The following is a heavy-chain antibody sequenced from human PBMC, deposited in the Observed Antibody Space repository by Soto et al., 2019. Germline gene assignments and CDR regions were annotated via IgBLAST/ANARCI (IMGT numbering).Heavy chain of an antibody. CDR3: ARYSSSSGEGFYNWFDP. D-gene: IGHD6-6*01. Sequence: SETLSLTCTVSGGSISSYYWSWIRQPPGKGLEWIGYIYYSGSTNYNPSLKSRVTISVDTSKNQFSLKLSSVTAADTAVYYCARYSSSSGEGFYNWFDPWGQGTLVTVSS. CDR2: IYYSGST. V-gene: IGHV4-59*08. J-gene: IGHJ5*02. CDR1: GGSISSYY.